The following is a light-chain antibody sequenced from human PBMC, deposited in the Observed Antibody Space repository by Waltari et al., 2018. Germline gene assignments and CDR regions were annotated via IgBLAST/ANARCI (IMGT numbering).Light chain of an antibody. CDR2: WAS. CDR3: QQYFSLPWT. CDR1: QSVLSSSDSRNY. V-gene: IGKV4-1*01. Sequence: DIVMTQSPESLPLSLGERATINCKSTQSVLSSSDSRNYLAWYQQRPGQSPKLLIYWASTLEFGVPDRFTGSGSGTDFTLTISSLQAEDVAVYYCQQYFSLPWTFGQGTKVEL. J-gene: IGKJ1*01.